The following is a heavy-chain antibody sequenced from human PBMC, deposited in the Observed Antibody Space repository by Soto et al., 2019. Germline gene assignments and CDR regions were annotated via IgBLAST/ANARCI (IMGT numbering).Heavy chain of an antibody. CDR3: AKDWEFDWPNYYFDY. D-gene: IGHD3-9*01. CDR1: GFTFSSYA. V-gene: IGHV3-23*01. Sequence: PGGSLRLSCAASGFTFSSYAMSWVRQAPGKGLEWVSAISGDGSSTYFADSGKGRFTISRDNSKNTLYLQMNSLRAEDTAVYYCAKDWEFDWPNYYFDYWGQGTPVIVSS. J-gene: IGHJ4*02. CDR2: ISGDGSST.